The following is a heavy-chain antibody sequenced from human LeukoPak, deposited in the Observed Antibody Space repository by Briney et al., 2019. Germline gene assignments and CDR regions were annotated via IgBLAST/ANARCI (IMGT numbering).Heavy chain of an antibody. CDR3: ANDYSNYYSYGMDV. J-gene: IGHJ6*02. Sequence: GGSLRLSCAAFRFTFSSYGMHWVRQAPGKGLEWVALIWYDGNNKYYSDSVKGRFTISRDNSENTLYLQMNSLRAEDTAVYYCANDYSNYYSYGMDVWGQGTTVTVSS. CDR1: RFTFSSYG. V-gene: IGHV3-33*03. D-gene: IGHD6-13*01. CDR2: IWYDGNNK.